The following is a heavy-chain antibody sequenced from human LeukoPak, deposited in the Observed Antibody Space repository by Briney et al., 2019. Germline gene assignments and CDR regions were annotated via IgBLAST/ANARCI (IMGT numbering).Heavy chain of an antibody. CDR2: IYTSGST. D-gene: IGHD3-22*01. CDR3: ARLTEYYYDSSGYYYDY. Sequence: PSQTLSLTCTVSGGSISSGSYYWSWIRQPAGKGLEWIGRIYTSGSTNYNPSLKSRVTISVDTSKNQFFLKLSSVTAADTAVHYCARLTEYYYDSSGYYYDYWGQGTLVTVSS. J-gene: IGHJ4*02. V-gene: IGHV4-61*02. CDR1: GGSISSGSYY.